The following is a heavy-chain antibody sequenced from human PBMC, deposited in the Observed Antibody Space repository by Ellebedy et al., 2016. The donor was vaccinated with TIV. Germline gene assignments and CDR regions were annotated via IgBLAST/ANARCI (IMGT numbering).Heavy chain of an antibody. CDR2: IGGDGSST. Sequence: GESLKISCAASGFTFSTYWMHWVRQGPGKGLVWVAHIGGDGSSTNYADSVRGRFTISRDNAKNTLYLQMNSLRTEDTAVYYCARDAHFGTGSFDYWGQGALVSVSS. D-gene: IGHD3-10*01. V-gene: IGHV3-74*01. J-gene: IGHJ4*02. CDR1: GFTFSTYW. CDR3: ARDAHFGTGSFDY.